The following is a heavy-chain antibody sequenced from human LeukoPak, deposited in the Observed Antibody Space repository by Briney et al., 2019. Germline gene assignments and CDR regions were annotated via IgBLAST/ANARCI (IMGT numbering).Heavy chain of an antibody. J-gene: IGHJ6*03. CDR2: TSSSSSYI. V-gene: IGHV3-21*01. CDR3: ARGGSYHAFNYMDV. Sequence: GGSLRLSCAASGFTFSSYSMNWVRQAPGKGLEWVSSTSSSSSYIYYADSVKGRFTISRDNAKNSLYLQMNSLRAEDTGVYYCARGGSYHAFNYMDVLGKGTTVTVSS. D-gene: IGHD1-26*01. CDR1: GFTFSSYS.